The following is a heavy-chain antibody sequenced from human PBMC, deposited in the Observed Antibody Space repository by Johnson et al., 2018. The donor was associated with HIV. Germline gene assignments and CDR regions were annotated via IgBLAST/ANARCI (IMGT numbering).Heavy chain of an antibody. CDR1: RFTFDDYG. V-gene: IGHV3-20*04. CDR2: INWNGGST. Sequence: VQLVESGGVVVQPGGSLRLSCETSRFTFDDYGMTWVRQVPGKGLEWVCGINWNGGSTGYTDSVKGRFLISSDNTKNSLYLQMNILEAEDSAVYYCARAPEVRGIDAFDIWGQGTMVTVSS. J-gene: IGHJ3*02. D-gene: IGHD3-10*01. CDR3: ARAPEVRGIDAFDI.